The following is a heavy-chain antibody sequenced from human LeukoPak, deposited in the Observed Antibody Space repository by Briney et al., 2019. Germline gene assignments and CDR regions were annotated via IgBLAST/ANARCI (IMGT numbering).Heavy chain of an antibody. CDR3: AKDFGVVTAMDV. J-gene: IGHJ6*04. V-gene: IGHV3-9*01. D-gene: IGHD2-21*02. CDR2: ISWNSGSI. CDR1: GFTFGEYA. Sequence: SLRLSCVASGFTFGEYAMHWVRQAPGKGLKWVSGISWNSGSIGYADSVKGRFTISRDNAKNSLYLQMNSLRAEDTALYYCAKDFGVVTAMDVWGTGTTVTVSS.